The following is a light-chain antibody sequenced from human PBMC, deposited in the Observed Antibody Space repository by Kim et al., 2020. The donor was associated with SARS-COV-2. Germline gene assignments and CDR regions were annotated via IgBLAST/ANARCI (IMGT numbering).Light chain of an antibody. V-gene: IGKV3-15*01. J-gene: IGKJ1*01. Sequence: EIVMTQSPATLSVSPGERATLSCRASQSVSSNLAWYQQKPGQALRLLIYGASSRATGIPVRFTGSGSGTEFTLTISSLQSEDFAVYYCQQYNDWPRTFGQGTKVDIK. CDR1: QSVSSN. CDR2: GAS. CDR3: QQYNDWPRT.